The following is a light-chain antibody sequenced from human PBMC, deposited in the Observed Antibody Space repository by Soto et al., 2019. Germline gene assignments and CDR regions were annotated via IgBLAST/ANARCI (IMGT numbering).Light chain of an antibody. CDR2: AAS. CDR1: QGIGVY. Sequence: DIQMTQSPSSLSASLGDRVTITCRPRQGIGVYLAWFQQKPGKVPKLLIYAASALQSEVPSRFSGSGSGTDITLTISSLPPEDFATYYWHEYNSAPLTFGGGTMVEVK. V-gene: IGKV1-27*01. CDR3: HEYNSAPLT. J-gene: IGKJ4*01.